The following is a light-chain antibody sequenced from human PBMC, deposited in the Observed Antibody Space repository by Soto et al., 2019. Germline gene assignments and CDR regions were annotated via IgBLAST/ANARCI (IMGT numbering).Light chain of an antibody. CDR2: GAS. CDR1: ESLSQHS. J-gene: IGKJ4*01. V-gene: IGKV3D-20*02. CDR3: EPRILWVA. Sequence: IMWTQSPGTLNLSRGETATLSCRGSESLSQHSIAWYQQKPGQAPRLLIYGASSRASGISDRFSGSGFGTDFTLTFSSLGAEDFAVYYWEPRILWVAFAGGTKVDI.